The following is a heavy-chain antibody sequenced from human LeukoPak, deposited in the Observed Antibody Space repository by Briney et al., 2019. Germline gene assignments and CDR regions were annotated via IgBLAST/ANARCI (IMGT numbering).Heavy chain of an antibody. CDR1: GGSISSYY. CDR3: ARVSGSGGGYLMLGFDY. V-gene: IGHV4-59*01. D-gene: IGHD6-19*01. J-gene: IGHJ4*02. Sequence: PSETLSLXCTVSGGSISSYYWSWIRQPPGKGLEWIGYIYYSGSTNYNPSLKSRVAISVDTSKNQFSLKLSSVTAADTAVYYCARVSGSGGGYLMLGFDYWGRGTLVTVSS. CDR2: IYYSGST.